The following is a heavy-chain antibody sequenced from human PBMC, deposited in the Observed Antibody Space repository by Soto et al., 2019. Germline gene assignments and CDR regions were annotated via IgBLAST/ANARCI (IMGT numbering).Heavy chain of an antibody. CDR1: GGTFSSYA. D-gene: IGHD2-2*01. V-gene: IGHV1-69*13. Sequence: SVKVSCKASGGTFSSYAISWVRQAPGQGLEWMGGIIPIFGTANYAQKFQGRVTITADESTSTAYMELSSLRSEDTAVYYCARGLIVVVPAATNYYYYYGMDVWGQGATVTVSS. CDR3: ARGLIVVVPAATNYYYYYGMDV. J-gene: IGHJ6*02. CDR2: IIPIFGTA.